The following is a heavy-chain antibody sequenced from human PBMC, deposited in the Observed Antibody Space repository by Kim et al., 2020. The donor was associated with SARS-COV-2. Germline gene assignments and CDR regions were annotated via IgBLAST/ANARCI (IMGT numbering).Heavy chain of an antibody. CDR1: GFTFSSYW. CDR3: ARGLTYDFWSGSYYFDY. Sequence: GGSLRLSCAASGFTFSSYWMHWVRQAPGKGLVWVSRINSDGSSTSYADSVKGRFTISRDNAKNTLYLQMNSLRAEDTAVYYCARGLTYDFWSGSYYFDYWGQGTLVTVSS. V-gene: IGHV3-74*01. D-gene: IGHD3-3*01. CDR2: INSDGSST. J-gene: IGHJ4*02.